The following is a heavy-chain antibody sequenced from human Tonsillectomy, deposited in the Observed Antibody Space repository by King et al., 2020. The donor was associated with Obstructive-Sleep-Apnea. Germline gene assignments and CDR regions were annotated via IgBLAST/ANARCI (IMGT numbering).Heavy chain of an antibody. CDR3: ARGDRGFSYGPVYYFDY. CDR2: IYPGDSDT. CDR1: GYSFANYW. D-gene: IGHD5-18*01. V-gene: IGHV5-51*01. J-gene: IGHJ4*02. Sequence: VQLVESGAEARKPGESLKISCKGSGYSFANYWIGWVRQMPGKVLEFMGIIYPGDSDTTYRPSFQCQVTISADKSITTAYLQWSSLKASDTAMYYCARGDRGFSYGPVYYFDYWGQGTLVTVSS.